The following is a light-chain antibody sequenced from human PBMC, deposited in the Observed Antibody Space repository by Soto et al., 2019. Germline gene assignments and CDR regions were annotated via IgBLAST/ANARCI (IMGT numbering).Light chain of an antibody. CDR1: QSISSY. CDR3: QQSYSTPIT. CDR2: AES. J-gene: IGKJ1*01. Sequence: DIQMTQSPSSLSASVGDRVTITCRASQSISSYLNWYQQKPGKAPKLLIYAESSLQSGVPSRFSGSGSGTDFTLTISSLQPEDFATYYCQQSYSTPITFGQGTKVEI. V-gene: IGKV1-39*01.